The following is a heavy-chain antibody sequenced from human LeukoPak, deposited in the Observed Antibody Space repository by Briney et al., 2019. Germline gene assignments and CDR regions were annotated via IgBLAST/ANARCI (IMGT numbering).Heavy chain of an antibody. D-gene: IGHD2-2*01. CDR2: TDPSDAYT. V-gene: IGHV5-10-1*01. CDR3: ARHRCSSSSCYPGMDV. J-gene: IGHJ6*02. CDR1: GYSFTSDW. Sequence: KPGESLKISCKGSGYSFTSDWISWVRQMPGKGLEWMGRTDPSDAYTNYSPSFQGHVTFSVAKSISTAYLQWSSLKASDTAIYCCARHRCSSSSCYPGMDVWGQGTTVTVSS.